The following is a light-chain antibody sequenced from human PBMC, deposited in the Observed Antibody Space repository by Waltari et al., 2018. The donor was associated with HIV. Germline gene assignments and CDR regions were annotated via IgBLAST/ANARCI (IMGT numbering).Light chain of an antibody. V-gene: IGKV1-39*01. CDR2: SAS. J-gene: IGKJ2*01. CDR1: QTISNY. Sequence: DIQMTQSPSSLSASVGDSVVISCRSSQTISNYLNWYQQKPGKAPKLLIYSASALISGVPARFSGGGSGTDFTLAINNLQPEDFATYYCQQSSDTPYTFGLGTKVEIK. CDR3: QQSSDTPYT.